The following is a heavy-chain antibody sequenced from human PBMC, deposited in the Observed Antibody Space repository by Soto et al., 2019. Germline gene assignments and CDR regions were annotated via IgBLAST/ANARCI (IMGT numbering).Heavy chain of an antibody. CDR1: GFTFTSSA. Sequence: QMQLVQSGPEVKKPGTSVKVSCKASGFTFTSSAMQWVRQARGQRLEWIGWIVVGSGNTNYAQKFQERVTITRDMSTSTAYMELSRLRSEDTAVYYCAAGRRPYYGHYSGYYYYYMDVWGKGTTVTVSS. D-gene: IGHD4-17*01. CDR3: AAGRRPYYGHYSGYYYYYMDV. V-gene: IGHV1-58*02. J-gene: IGHJ6*03. CDR2: IVVGSGNT.